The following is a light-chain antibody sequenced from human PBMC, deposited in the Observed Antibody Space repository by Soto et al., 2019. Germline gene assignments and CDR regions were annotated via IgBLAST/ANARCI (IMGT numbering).Light chain of an antibody. CDR1: QSISSY. CDR3: QQSYSTPLT. CDR2: AAS. J-gene: IGKJ4*01. Sequence: DIQMTQSPSSLSASVGDRVTITCRASQSISSYLNWYQQKPGKAPKILIYAASSLQSGVPSRFSGSGSGTDYTLTISSLQPEDFATYYCQQSYSTPLTFGVGTKVEIK. V-gene: IGKV1-39*01.